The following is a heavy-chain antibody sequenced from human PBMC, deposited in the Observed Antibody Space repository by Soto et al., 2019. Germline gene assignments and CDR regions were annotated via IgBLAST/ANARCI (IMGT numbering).Heavy chain of an antibody. V-gene: IGHV3-48*03. Sequence: GGSLRLSCAASGSTFSSYEMNWVRQAPGKGLEWVSYISSSGSTIYYADSVKGRFTISRDNAKNSLYLQMNSLRAEDTAVYYCARDSGTAMVTYYYYGMDVWGQGTTVTVSS. CDR2: ISSSGSTI. CDR1: GSTFSSYE. J-gene: IGHJ6*02. D-gene: IGHD5-18*01. CDR3: ARDSGTAMVTYYYYGMDV.